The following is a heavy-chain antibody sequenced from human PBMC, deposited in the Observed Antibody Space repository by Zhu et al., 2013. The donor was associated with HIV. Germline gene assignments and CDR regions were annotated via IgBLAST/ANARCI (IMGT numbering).Heavy chain of an antibody. J-gene: IGHJ3*02. V-gene: IGHV1-69*01. CDR2: IIPIFGTA. D-gene: IGHD5-12*01. Sequence: QVQLVQSGAEVKKPGSSVKVSCKASGGTFRSYGISWVRQAPGQGLEWMGGIIPIFGTANYAQKFQGRVTITADESTSTAYMELSSLRSEDTAVYYCARAPIPGGYSGYDYGLNAFDIWGQGTMVTVSS. CDR3: ARAPIPGGYSGYDYGLNAFDI. CDR1: GGTFRSYG.